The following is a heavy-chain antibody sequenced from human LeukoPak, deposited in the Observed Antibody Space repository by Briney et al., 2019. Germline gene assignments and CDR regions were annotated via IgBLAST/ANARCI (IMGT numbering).Heavy chain of an antibody. D-gene: IGHD1-14*01. CDR1: GYTLTGYY. CDR3: VRPLTTSGWYFDL. Sequence: GASVKVSCKASGYTLTGYYIHWVRQAPGQGLEWMGWINPNSGGTNYAQKFQDRVTMTRDTSISTAYMELSRLKSDDTAVYYCVRPLTTSGWYFDLWGRGTLVTVSS. J-gene: IGHJ2*01. CDR2: INPNSGGT. V-gene: IGHV1-2*02.